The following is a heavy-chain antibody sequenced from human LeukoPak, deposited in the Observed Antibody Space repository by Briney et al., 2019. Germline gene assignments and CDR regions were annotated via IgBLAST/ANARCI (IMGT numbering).Heavy chain of an antibody. Sequence: GGSLRLSCAASGFTFSGYTMNWVRQAPGKGLEWVGRIKSKTDGGTTDYAAPVKGRFTISRDDSKNTLYLQMNSLKTEDTAVYYCTTGPISSGRTYWGQGTLVTVSS. D-gene: IGHD6-19*01. CDR2: IKSKTDGGTT. CDR1: GFTFSGYT. J-gene: IGHJ4*02. V-gene: IGHV3-15*01. CDR3: TTGPISSGRTY.